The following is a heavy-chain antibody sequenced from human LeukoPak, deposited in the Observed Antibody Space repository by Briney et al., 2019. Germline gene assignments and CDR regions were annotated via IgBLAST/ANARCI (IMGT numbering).Heavy chain of an antibody. CDR1: GGTFSSYA. CDR3: ARDPPYYDILTDLGENWFDP. J-gene: IGHJ5*02. V-gene: IGHV1-69*04. D-gene: IGHD3-9*01. CDR2: IIPNLGIA. Sequence: SVKVSFKASGGTFSSYAISWVRQAPGQGLEWMGRIIPNLGIANYAQKFQGRVTITADKSTSTAYMVLSSLGSEDTAVYYCARDPPYYDILTDLGENWFDPWGQGTLVTVSS.